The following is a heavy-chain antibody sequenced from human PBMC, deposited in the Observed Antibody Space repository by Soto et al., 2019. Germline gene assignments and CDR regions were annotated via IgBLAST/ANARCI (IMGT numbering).Heavy chain of an antibody. V-gene: IGHV1-18*01. D-gene: IGHD3-10*01. CDR3: AREDFMVRGVNCLDY. Sequence: ASVKVSCKASGYTFTSYGISWVRQAPGQGLEWMGWISAYNGNTNYAQKLQGRVTMTTDTSTSTAYMELRSLRSDDTVVYYCAREDFMVRGVNCLDYWGQGTLVTVSS. CDR1: GYTFTSYG. CDR2: ISAYNGNT. J-gene: IGHJ4*02.